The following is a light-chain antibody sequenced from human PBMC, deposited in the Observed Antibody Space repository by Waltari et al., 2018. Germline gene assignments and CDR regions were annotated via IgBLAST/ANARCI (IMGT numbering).Light chain of an antibody. CDR3: QQSYSTPLT. J-gene: IGKJ4*01. Sequence: GDRVTITCRASQSISSYLNWYQQKPGKAPKLLIYAASSLQSGVPSRFSGSGSGTDFTLTISSLQPEDFATYYCQQSYSTPLTFGGGTKVEIK. CDR2: AAS. CDR1: QSISSY. V-gene: IGKV1-39*01.